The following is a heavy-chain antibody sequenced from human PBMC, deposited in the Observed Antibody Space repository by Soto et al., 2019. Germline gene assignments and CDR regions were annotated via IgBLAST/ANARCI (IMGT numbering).Heavy chain of an antibody. J-gene: IGHJ4*02. CDR1: GFTFSSYA. Sequence: GGSLRLSCAASGFTFSSYAMSWVRQAPGKGLEWVSAISGSGGSTYYADSVKGRFTISRDNSKNTLYLQMNSLRAEDTAVYYCAKDYPPYCSGGSCYSGYWGQGTLVTVSS. V-gene: IGHV3-23*01. D-gene: IGHD2-15*01. CDR3: AKDYPPYCSGGSCYSGY. CDR2: ISGSGGST.